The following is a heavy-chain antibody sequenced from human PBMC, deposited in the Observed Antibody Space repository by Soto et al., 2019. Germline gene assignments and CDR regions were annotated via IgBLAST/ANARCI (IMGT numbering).Heavy chain of an antibody. CDR2: ISAYNGNT. Sequence: ASVKVSCRASGYTFTSYDISWVRQAPGQGLEWMGWISAYNGNTNYAQKLQGRVTMTTDTSTSTAYMELRSLRSDDTAVYYCARDPPRYYDSSGYHGTFDYWGQGTLVTVSS. CDR3: ARDPPRYYDSSGYHGTFDY. V-gene: IGHV1-18*01. CDR1: GYTFTSYD. D-gene: IGHD3-22*01. J-gene: IGHJ4*02.